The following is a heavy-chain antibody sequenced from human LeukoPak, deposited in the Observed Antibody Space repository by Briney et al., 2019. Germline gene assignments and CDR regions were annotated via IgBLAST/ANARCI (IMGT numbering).Heavy chain of an antibody. CDR3: ARDATLQLGDFDY. J-gene: IGHJ4*02. CDR1: GFTFSSYA. V-gene: IGHV3-30*04. D-gene: IGHD6-13*01. CDR2: ISYDGSNK. Sequence: GGSLRLSCAVSGFTFSSYAMHWVRQAPGKGLEWVAVISYDGSNKYYADSVKGRFTISRDNSKNTLYLQMNSLRAEDTAVYYCARDATLQLGDFDYWGQGTLVTVSS.